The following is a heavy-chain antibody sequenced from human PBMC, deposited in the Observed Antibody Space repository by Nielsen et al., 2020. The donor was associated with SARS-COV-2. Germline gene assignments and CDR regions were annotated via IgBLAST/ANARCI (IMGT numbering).Heavy chain of an antibody. CDR3: AREDLGWFDP. J-gene: IGHJ5*02. CDR1: GYTFTSYY. CDR2: INPSGGST. V-gene: IGHV1-46*01. Sequence: ASVKVSCKASGYTFTSYYLHWVRQAPGQGLEWMGIINPSGGSTSYAQKFQGRVTMTRDTSTSTVYMELRSLSSDDTAVYYCAREDLGWFDPWGQGTLVTVSS.